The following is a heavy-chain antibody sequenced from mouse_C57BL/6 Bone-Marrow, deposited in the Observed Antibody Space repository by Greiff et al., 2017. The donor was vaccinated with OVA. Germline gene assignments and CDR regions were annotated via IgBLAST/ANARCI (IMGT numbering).Heavy chain of an antibody. J-gene: IGHJ2*01. CDR2: IDPANGNT. V-gene: IGHV14-3*01. CDR3: TPDDYPYFFDY. Sequence: EVQLQQSVAELVRPGGSVKLSCAASGFNIKNTDMPWVRQSPEQGLEWIASIDPANGNTNYAPNVPGQATITADTSSTTAYLQLSSLTSEATVIYCGTPDDYPYFFDYWGQGTTLTVSS. CDR1: GFNIKNTD. D-gene: IGHD2-4*01.